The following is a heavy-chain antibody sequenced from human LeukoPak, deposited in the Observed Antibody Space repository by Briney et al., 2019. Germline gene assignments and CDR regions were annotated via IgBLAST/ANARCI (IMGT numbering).Heavy chain of an antibody. V-gene: IGHV1-46*01. Sequence: ASVKVSCKASGYTFTSYYMYWVRQAPGQGHEWMGIINPNRGSTSYAQKFQGRVTMTRDMSTSTVYMELSSLRSEDTAVYYCATGGHVRVYDSSAYYGHYWGQGTLVTVSS. D-gene: IGHD3-22*01. CDR3: ATGGHVRVYDSSAYYGHY. CDR1: GYTFTSYY. CDR2: INPNRGST. J-gene: IGHJ4*02.